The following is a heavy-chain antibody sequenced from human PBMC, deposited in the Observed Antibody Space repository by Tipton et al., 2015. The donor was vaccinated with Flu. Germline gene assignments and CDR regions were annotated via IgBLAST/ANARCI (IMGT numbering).Heavy chain of an antibody. CDR2: ILYSGIP. CDR3: ARVGAVTMVRGLAFDAFDI. D-gene: IGHD3-10*01. CDR1: GGSISSDY. Sequence: TLSLTCTVSGGSISSDYWSWIRQPPGKGLEWIGSILYSGIPKNNPSLKSRVTLSGDTSKNQFSLQLRSVTAADTAVYYCARVGAVTMVRGLAFDAFDIWGLGTMVAVSS. V-gene: IGHV4-59*01. J-gene: IGHJ3*02.